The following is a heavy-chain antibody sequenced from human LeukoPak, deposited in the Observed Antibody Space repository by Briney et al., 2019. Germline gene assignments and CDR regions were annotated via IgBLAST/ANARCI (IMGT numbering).Heavy chain of an antibody. V-gene: IGHV4-59*08. Sequence: SETLSLTCTVSGGSISSYYWSWIRQPPGKGLEWIGYIYYSGSTNYNPSLKSRVTISVDTSKNQFSLKLSSVTAADTAVYYCARLVGCSSGWYPTYFDYWGQGTLVTVSS. CDR2: IYYSGST. CDR3: ARLVGCSSGWYPTYFDY. J-gene: IGHJ4*02. CDR1: GGSISSYY. D-gene: IGHD6-19*01.